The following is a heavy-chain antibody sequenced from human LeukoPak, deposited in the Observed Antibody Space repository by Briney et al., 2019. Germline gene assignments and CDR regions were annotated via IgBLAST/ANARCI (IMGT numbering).Heavy chain of an antibody. CDR1: GYTFTSYA. CDR2: IRAHNGDT. V-gene: IGHV1-18*01. J-gene: IGHJ4*02. D-gene: IGHD2-2*01. CDR3: ARGEFICTINTCYASALDS. Sequence: GASVKVSCKASGYTFTSYAISWVRQAPGHGLEWMGWIRAHNGDTNHAQQLQGRVTMTTDTSTRTAYMELRSLRSEDTAVYYCARGEFICTINTCYASALDSWGQGTLVTVSS.